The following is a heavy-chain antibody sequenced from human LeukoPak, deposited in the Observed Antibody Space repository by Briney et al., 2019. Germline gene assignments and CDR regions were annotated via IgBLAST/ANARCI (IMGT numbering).Heavy chain of an antibody. D-gene: IGHD5-18*01. Sequence: SETLSLTCTVSGGSISSGGYYWSWIRQHPGKGLEWIGYIYYSGSTYYNPSLKSRVTISVDTSKNQFSLKLSSVTAADTAVYYCASQLGPGGTAMVYYFDYWDQGTLVTVSS. CDR2: IYYSGST. J-gene: IGHJ4*02. V-gene: IGHV4-31*03. CDR3: ASQLGPGGTAMVYYFDY. CDR1: GGSISSGGYY.